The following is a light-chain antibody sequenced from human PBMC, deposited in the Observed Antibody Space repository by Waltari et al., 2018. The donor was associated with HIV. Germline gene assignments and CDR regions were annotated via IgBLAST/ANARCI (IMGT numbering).Light chain of an antibody. CDR1: SSALGPYHY. V-gene: IGLV2-8*01. CDR3: SSYGDSLRVL. CDR2: EVT. Sequence: QSALTQPPSASGSLGQSVTIPCTGPSSALGPYHYFSWFQQHPHSSPKLLLYEVTRRPSTVSDRFSGSRSGYTAFLTVAGLQPDDEATYFCSSYGDSLRVLFGGGTNVTVL. J-gene: IGLJ2*01.